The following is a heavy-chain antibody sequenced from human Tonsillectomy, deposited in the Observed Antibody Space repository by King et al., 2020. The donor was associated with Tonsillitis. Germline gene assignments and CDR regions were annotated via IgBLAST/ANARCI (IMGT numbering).Heavy chain of an antibody. V-gene: IGHV3-30*18. CDR1: GFTFSTYG. CDR3: AKTYGVMSYGMDV. CDR2: IAYVGSNK. J-gene: IGHJ6*02. Sequence: VQLVESGGGVVQPGRSLRLSCAASGFTFSTYGLHWVRQAPGRGLEGVAVIAYVGSNKYYADSVKGQFTISRNNSKNTLYLQLNSLRAEDTAVYDCAKTYGVMSYGMDVWGHGTTVTVSS. D-gene: IGHD4-17*01.